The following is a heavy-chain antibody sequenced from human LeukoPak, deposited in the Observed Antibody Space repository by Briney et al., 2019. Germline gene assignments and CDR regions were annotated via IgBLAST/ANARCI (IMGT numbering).Heavy chain of an antibody. V-gene: IGHV3-11*01. Sequence: GGSLRLSCAASGFTFSDYYMSWIRQAPGKGLEWVSYISSSGSTIYYADSVKGRFTISRDNAKNPLNLQMNSLRAEDTAVYYCARGADYSELNSIDYWGQGTLVTVSS. CDR1: GFTFSDYY. D-gene: IGHD2-21*01. CDR3: ARGADYSELNSIDY. J-gene: IGHJ4*02. CDR2: ISSSGSTI.